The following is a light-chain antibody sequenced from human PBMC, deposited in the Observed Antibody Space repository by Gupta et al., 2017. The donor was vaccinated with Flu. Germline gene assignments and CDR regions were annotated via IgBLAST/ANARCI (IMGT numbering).Light chain of an antibody. CDR1: SPNIGSNT. CDR3: AAWDDSLNGSPYV. Sequence: QSVLTQPPSASGTPGQRVTISCSGSSPNIGSNTVNWYQQLPGTAPKLLIYSNNQRPSGVPDRFSGSKSGTSASLAISGLQSEDEADYYCAAWDDSLNGSPYVFGTGTKVTVL. V-gene: IGLV1-44*01. CDR2: SNN. J-gene: IGLJ1*01.